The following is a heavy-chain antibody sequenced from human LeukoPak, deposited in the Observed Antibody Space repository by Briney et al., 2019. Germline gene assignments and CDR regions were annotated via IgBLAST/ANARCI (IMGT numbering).Heavy chain of an antibody. D-gene: IGHD6-19*01. Sequence: SETLSLTCTVSGYSISSGYFWGWIRQPPGKGLEWIGSIYHSGSTYYNPSLKSRVTISVDTSKNQFSLKLSSVTAADTAVYYCARRRSGAGTLRFWFDPWGQGTPVTASS. CDR3: ARRRSGAGTLRFWFDP. J-gene: IGHJ5*02. V-gene: IGHV4-38-2*02. CDR1: GYSISSGYF. CDR2: IYHSGST.